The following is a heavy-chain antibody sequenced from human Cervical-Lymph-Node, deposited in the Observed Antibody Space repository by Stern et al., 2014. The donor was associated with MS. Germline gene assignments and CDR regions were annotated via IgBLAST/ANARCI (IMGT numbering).Heavy chain of an antibody. CDR3: ARGVYDI. CDR2: ISYDGSNE. D-gene: IGHD3-22*01. CDR1: GFTFSSYG. J-gene: IGHJ4*02. V-gene: IGHV3-30*03. Sequence: VQLVESGGGVVRPGRSLRLSCAASGFTFSSYGMHWVRQAPATGLQWVAFISYDGSNEYYADSVKGRFTIPRDNSNNTLYLQTNSLREEDTAVYYCARGVYDIGGQGTLVTVPS.